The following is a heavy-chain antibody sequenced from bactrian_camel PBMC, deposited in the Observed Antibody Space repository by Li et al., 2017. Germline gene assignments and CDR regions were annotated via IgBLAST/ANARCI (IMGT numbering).Heavy chain of an antibody. Sequence: HVQLVESGGGSVQAGGSLRLSCVASGEYSVSRHQQAWFRQAPGKEREGVAVIYTGGGSVYYADSVMGRFTISQDNAKKMLYLQMNGLDPEDTAMYYCASTVLDGHCPRRAYRTWGQGTQVTVS. J-gene: IGHJ4*01. CDR1: GEYSVSRHQ. V-gene: IGHV3S1*01. CDR3: ASTVLDGHCPRRAYRT. D-gene: IGHD6*01. CDR2: IYTGGGSV.